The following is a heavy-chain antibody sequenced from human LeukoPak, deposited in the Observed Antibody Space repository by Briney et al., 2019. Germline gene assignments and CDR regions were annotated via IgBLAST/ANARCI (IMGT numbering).Heavy chain of an antibody. V-gene: IGHV3-73*01. CDR2: IRSKANNYAT. D-gene: IGHD3-22*01. J-gene: IGHJ5*02. CDR1: GFTFSGSA. CDR3: TRHSHDSSAGWFDP. Sequence: PGGSLRLSCAASGFTFSGSAIHWVRQASGKGLEWVGRIRSKANNYATAYAASLKGRFTISRDDSKNMACLQMNSLKTEDTAVYYCTRHSHDSSAGWFDPWGQGTLVTVSS.